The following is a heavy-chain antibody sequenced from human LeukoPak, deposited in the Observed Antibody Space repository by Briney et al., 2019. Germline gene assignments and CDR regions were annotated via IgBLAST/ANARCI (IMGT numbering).Heavy chain of an antibody. D-gene: IGHD5-24*01. V-gene: IGHV4-61*02. J-gene: IGHJ6*02. CDR2: IFTTGNT. CDR3: ASWLQLRLYGMDV. CDR1: GGSISSGDHY. Sequence: SETLSLTCTVSGGSISSGDHYWTWIRQPAGKGLEWIGRIFTTGNTDYNPSLKSRVTMSIDRSKNQFSLKLSSVTAADTAVYYCASWLQLRLYGMDVWGQGTTVTVSS.